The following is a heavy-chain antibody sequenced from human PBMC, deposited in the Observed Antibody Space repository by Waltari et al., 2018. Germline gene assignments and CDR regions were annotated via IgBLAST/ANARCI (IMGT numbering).Heavy chain of an antibody. CDR2: MNPNSGNT. J-gene: IGHJ4*02. Sequence: QVQLVQSGAEVKKPGASVKVSCTASGYTFTGNDIKWGRQAPGQGREWRGWMNPNSGNTGYAQKFQRRFTITRNTSISTAYMELSSLRSEDTAVYYCARGTAPGDYWGQGTLVTVSS. D-gene: IGHD5-18*01. CDR3: ARGTAPGDY. V-gene: IGHV1-8*03. CDR1: GYTFTGND.